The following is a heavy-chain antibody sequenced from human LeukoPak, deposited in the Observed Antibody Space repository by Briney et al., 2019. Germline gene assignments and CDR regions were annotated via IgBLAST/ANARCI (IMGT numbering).Heavy chain of an antibody. Sequence: QLGGSLRLSCEASGFNFNTHGMHWVRQAPGKGLEWVAFIRYDGSNKYYGDSVKGRFTISRDNSKNTLYLEMNSLRAEDTALYYCAKDRSYSSSPDYWGQGTLVTVSS. CDR2: IRYDGSNK. CDR1: GFNFNTHG. J-gene: IGHJ4*02. CDR3: AKDRSYSSSPDY. D-gene: IGHD3-22*01. V-gene: IGHV3-30*02.